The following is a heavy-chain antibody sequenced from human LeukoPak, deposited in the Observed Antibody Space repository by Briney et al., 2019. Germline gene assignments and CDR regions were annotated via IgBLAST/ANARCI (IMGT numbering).Heavy chain of an antibody. J-gene: IGHJ6*03. CDR1: GFTLSNYS. V-gene: IGHV3-74*01. CDR2: INSGGSST. Sequence: GGSLRLSSVVSGFTLSNYSMNWVRQAPGQGLVWVSRINSGGSSTSYADSVKGRFTISGDNAKNTVYLQMNSLRAEDMAVYYCARMRGSSGWGYYYYYMDVWGKGTTVTISS. CDR3: ARMRGSSGWGYYYYYMDV. D-gene: IGHD6-19*01.